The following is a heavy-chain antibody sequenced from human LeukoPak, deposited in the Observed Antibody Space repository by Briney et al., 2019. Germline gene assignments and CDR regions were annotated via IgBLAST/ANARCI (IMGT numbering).Heavy chain of an antibody. Sequence: GGSLRLSCAASGFTFSTYWMTWVRRAPGKGLEWVAVILHDGSNKQYADSVKGRFTISRDNSKNTLYLQINSLRAEDTAVYYCATLSGDSHGYDYWGLGTLVTVSS. CDR2: ILHDGSNK. D-gene: IGHD5-18*01. V-gene: IGHV3-30*03. J-gene: IGHJ4*02. CDR1: GFTFSTYW. CDR3: ATLSGDSHGYDY.